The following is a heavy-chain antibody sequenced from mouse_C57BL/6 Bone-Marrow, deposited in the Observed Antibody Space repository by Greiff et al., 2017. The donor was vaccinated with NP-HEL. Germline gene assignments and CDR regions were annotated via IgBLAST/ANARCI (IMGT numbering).Heavy chain of an antibody. Sequence: QVHLQQPGAELVKPGASVKVSCKASGYTFTSYWMHWVKQRPGQGLEWIGRIHPSDSDTNYNQKFKGKATLTVDKSSSTAYMQLSSLTSEDSAVYYCAIIDSSGSYAYWGQGTLVTVSA. J-gene: IGHJ3*01. D-gene: IGHD3-2*02. CDR3: AIIDSSGSYAY. CDR2: IHPSDSDT. CDR1: GYTFTSYW. V-gene: IGHV1-74*01.